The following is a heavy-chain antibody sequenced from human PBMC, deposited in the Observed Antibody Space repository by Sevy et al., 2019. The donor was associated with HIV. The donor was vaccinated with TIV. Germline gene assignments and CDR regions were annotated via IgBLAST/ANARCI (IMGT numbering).Heavy chain of an antibody. D-gene: IGHD6-19*01. CDR2: IIPIFGTA. V-gene: IGHV1-69*06. Sequence: ASVKVSCKASGGTFSSYAISWVRQAPGQGLEWMGGIIPIFGTANYAQKFQGRVTITADKSTSTAYMELSSLGSEDTAVYYCGRVVAGHFDYWGQGTLVTVSS. J-gene: IGHJ4*02. CDR1: GGTFSSYA. CDR3: GRVVAGHFDY.